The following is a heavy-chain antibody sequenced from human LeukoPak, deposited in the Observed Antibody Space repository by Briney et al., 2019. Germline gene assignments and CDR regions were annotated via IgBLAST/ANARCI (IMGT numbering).Heavy chain of an antibody. V-gene: IGHV3-74*01. J-gene: IGHJ4*02. CDR1: GFIFNDFW. CDR2: ISSDGSTT. CDR3: GTGQH. Sequence: GGSLRLSCAASGFIFNDFWMHWLRQVPGKGPVWVSRISSDGSTTYYADSVKGRFTISRDNAKNPLYLQMSSLRVEDTAVYYCGTGQHWGQGTVLPVSS.